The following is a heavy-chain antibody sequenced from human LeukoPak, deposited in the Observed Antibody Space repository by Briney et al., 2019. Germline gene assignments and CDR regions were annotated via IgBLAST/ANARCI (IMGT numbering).Heavy chain of an antibody. CDR3: ASARAAAGQYYFDY. Sequence: SETLSLTCAVYGGSFSGYYWGWIRQPPGKGLEWIGTIHFTGSTSYNPSLNSRVTISVDTSNNQFSLNLSSVTAADTAVYYCASARAAAGQYYFDYWGQGTRVTVSS. J-gene: IGHJ4*02. D-gene: IGHD6-13*01. CDR2: IHFTGST. CDR1: GGSFSGYY. V-gene: IGHV4-34*01.